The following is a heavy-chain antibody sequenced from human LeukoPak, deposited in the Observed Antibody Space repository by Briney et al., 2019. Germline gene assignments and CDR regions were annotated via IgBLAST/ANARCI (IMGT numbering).Heavy chain of an antibody. Sequence: QAGGSLRLSCTASGFTFSSYAMSWVRQAPGKGLEWVSAISGSGGSTYYADSVKGRFTISRDNSKNTLYLQMNSLRAEDTAVYYCARDGTSSSWTGTRNWFDPWGQGTLVTVSS. CDR2: ISGSGGST. D-gene: IGHD6-13*01. CDR3: ARDGTSSSWTGTRNWFDP. CDR1: GFTFSSYA. J-gene: IGHJ5*02. V-gene: IGHV3-23*01.